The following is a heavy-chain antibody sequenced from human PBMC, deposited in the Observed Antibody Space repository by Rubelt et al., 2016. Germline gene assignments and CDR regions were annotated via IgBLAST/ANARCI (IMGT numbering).Heavy chain of an antibody. CDR3: ASRYCSTTSCYHFDY. CDR1: GGTSRTYS. V-gene: IGHV1-69*09. Sequence: QVQLVQSGAEVKKPGSSVKVSCKASGGTSRTYSISWVRQAPGQGLEWMGRIIPILGVANYAQKSQGRVTITADKSTSTAYMELSSLTSEDTAVYYCASRYCSTTSCYHFDYWGQGTLVTVSS. J-gene: IGHJ4*02. CDR2: IIPILGVA. D-gene: IGHD2-2*01.